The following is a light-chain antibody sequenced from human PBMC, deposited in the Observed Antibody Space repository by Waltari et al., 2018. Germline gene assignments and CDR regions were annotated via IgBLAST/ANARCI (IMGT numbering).Light chain of an antibody. Sequence: IVLTQSPGTLSLSPGERATLPCRASQSVSRSLAGYQQKPGQAPKLLIYGASTRATGIPDRFTGSGSGTDFSLTISSLEPEDFAIYFCQHYVRLPATFGQGTKVEIK. V-gene: IGKV3-20*01. CDR2: GAS. CDR1: QSVSRS. CDR3: QHYVRLPAT. J-gene: IGKJ1*01.